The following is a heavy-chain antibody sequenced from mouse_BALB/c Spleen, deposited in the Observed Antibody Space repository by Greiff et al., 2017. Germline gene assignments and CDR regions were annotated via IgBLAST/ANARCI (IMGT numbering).Heavy chain of an antibody. CDR3: ARGERYAMDY. J-gene: IGHJ4*01. Sequence: VQLKESGGGLVKPGGSLKLSCAASGFTFSDYYMYWVRQTPEKRLEWVATISDGGSYTYYPDSVKGRFTISRDNAKNNLYLQMSSLKSEDTAMYYCARGERYAMDYWGQGTSVTVSS. CDR1: GFTFSDYY. CDR2: ISDGGSYT. V-gene: IGHV5-4*02.